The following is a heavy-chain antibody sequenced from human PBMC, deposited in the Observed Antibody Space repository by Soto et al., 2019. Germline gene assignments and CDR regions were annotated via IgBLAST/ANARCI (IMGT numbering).Heavy chain of an antibody. CDR1: GGSISNYY. V-gene: IGHV4-59*08. Sequence: SETLSLTCSVSGGSISNYYWSWIRQPPGKQLEWIGYIFDSGSANYNPSLKSRVTISVDTSKNQFSLKLSSVTAADTAVYYCARLFGGWRTLIDYLGQATLVSVSS. D-gene: IGHD6-19*01. CDR2: IFDSGSA. CDR3: ARLFGGWRTLIDY. J-gene: IGHJ4*02.